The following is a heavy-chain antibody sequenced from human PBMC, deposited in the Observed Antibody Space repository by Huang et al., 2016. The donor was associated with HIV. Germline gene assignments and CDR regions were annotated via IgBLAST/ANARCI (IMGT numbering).Heavy chain of an antibody. CDR2: SHPIFGTP. J-gene: IGHJ4*02. CDR1: GGTFNNA. D-gene: IGHD3-3*01. CDR3: ARGAPDLDSHLDH. Sequence: QVKLVQSGAEVKKPGSSVKVSCKVSGGTFNNALSWVRQAPGQGREWMGGSHPIFGTPNYALKFQGRVTITADESTSIAYMELSSLRSDDTAVYYCARGAPDLDSHLDHWGQGTLVTVSS. V-gene: IGHV1-69*13.